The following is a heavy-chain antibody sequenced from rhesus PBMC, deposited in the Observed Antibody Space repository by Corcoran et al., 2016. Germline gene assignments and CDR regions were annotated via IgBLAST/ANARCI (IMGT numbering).Heavy chain of an antibody. V-gene: IGHV4S14*01. D-gene: IGHD6-13*01. CDR3: ARGYSSWSGYFDY. Sequence: QVRLQESGPGLVKPSETLSLTCAVFGYSISSGYYWNWIRQSQGKGLEGIGCIYGSGKNNNLNPPLKSRVTLSVDTSKNQFSLKLSSVTAADTSVYYCARGYSSWSGYFDYWGQGVLVTVSS. CDR1: GYSISSGYY. J-gene: IGHJ4*01. CDR2: IYGSGKNN.